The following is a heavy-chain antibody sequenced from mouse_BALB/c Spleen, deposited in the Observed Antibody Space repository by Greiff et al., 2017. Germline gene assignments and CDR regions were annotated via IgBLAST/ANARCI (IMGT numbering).Heavy chain of an antibody. V-gene: IGHV2-2*02. CDR1: GFSLTSYG. CDR3: ARKELDAMDY. D-gene: IGHD3-1*01. Sequence: QVQLKESGPGLVQPSQSLSITCTASGFSLTSYGVHWVRQSPGKGLEWLGVIWSGRSTDYNAAFISRLSISKDNSKSQVFFKMNSLQANDTAIYYCARKELDAMDYWGQGTSVTVSS. CDR2: IWSGRST. J-gene: IGHJ4*01.